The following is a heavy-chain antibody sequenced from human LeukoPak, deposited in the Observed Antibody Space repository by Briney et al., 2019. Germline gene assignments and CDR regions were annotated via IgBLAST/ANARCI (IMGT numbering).Heavy chain of an antibody. CDR1: GGTFSSYT. J-gene: IGHJ6*03. V-gene: IGHV1-69*02. Sequence: SVKVSCKASGGTFSSYTISWVRQAPGQGLEWMGRIIPILGIANYAQKLQGRVTITADKSTSTAYMELSSLRSEDTAVYYCARARMAAADVFYYYYYMDVWGKGTTVTVSS. D-gene: IGHD6-13*01. CDR3: ARARMAAADVFYYYYYMDV. CDR2: IIPILGIA.